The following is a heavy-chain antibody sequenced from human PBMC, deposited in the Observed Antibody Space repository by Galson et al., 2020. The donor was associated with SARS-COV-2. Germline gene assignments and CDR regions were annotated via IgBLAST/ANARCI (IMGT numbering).Heavy chain of an antibody. J-gene: IGHJ3*01. V-gene: IGHV3-7*01. D-gene: IGHD6-13*01. CDR1: GFTFSNYW. Sequence: GGSLRLSCSVSGFTFSNYWMSWVRQAPGKGLEWVANIKQDGSDKYYVATVRGRFIISRDNAKNSLYLQMNSLRAEDTALYYCRAADNGFDVWGQGTMVTVSS. CDR2: IKQDGSDK. CDR3: RAADNGFDV.